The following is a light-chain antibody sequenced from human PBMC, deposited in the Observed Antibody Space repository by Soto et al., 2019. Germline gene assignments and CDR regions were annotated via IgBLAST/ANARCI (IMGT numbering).Light chain of an antibody. V-gene: IGKV3-15*01. CDR1: QSVGSN. Sequence: EVVMTQSPGTLSVSPGEQATLSCRASQSVGSNVARYQQKPGQAPRLLISSASTRATGIPARFSGTGSGTEFTLTISSLESEDFAIYYCQQYMNWPPKTFGQGTRVEIK. CDR2: SAS. J-gene: IGKJ1*01. CDR3: QQYMNWPPKT.